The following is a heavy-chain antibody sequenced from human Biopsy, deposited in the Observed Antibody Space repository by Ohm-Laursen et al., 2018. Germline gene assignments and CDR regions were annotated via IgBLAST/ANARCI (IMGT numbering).Heavy chain of an antibody. CDR2: ISYNERT. CDR3: VREPKTGTAEAWYFDL. J-gene: IGHJ2*01. V-gene: IGHV4-31*03. CDR1: GASVKTSGYF. Sequence: SQTLSLTCSVSGASVKTSGYFWAWIRQRPGKGLEWIGYISYNERTHYNPSLTSRLAISFDTSNNLISLQLRSVSVADTAVYYFVREPKTGTAEAWYFDLWGRGSPVTVPS. D-gene: IGHD3-9*01.